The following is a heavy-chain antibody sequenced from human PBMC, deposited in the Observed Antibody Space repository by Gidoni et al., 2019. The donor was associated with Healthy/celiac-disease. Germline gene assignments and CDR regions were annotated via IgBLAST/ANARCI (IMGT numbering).Heavy chain of an antibody. D-gene: IGHD5-18*01. CDR3: ARAPRIQLWLGYFDY. J-gene: IGHJ4*02. CDR1: GGYISSGGYY. V-gene: IGHV4-31*03. Sequence: QVQLQESGPGLVKPAQTLSLTCTVSGGYISSGGYYWSWIRQHPGKGLEWIGYIYYSGSTSYNPSLKSRVTISVDTSKNQFSLKLSSVTAADTAVYYCARAPRIQLWLGYFDYWGQGTLVTVSS. CDR2: IYYSGST.